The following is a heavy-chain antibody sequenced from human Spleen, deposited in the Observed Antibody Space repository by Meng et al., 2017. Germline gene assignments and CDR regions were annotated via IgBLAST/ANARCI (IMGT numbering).Heavy chain of an antibody. CDR3: ARVVRGIIMGYFDF. CDR1: GFTFNSYP. CDR2: ISSNGGST. J-gene: IGHJ4*02. V-gene: IGHV3-64*01. D-gene: IGHD3-10*01. Sequence: GESLKISCAASGFTFNSYPMQWVRQAPGKGLEYVSLISSNGGSTYYANSVKGRFTISRDNSKNTLYLSMGSLRAEDMAEYYGARVVRGIIMGYFDFWGQGTVVNVSS.